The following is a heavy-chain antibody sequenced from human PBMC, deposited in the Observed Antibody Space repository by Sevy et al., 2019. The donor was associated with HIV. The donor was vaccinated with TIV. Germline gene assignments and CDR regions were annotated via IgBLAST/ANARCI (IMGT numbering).Heavy chain of an antibody. CDR1: GFTFSSYA. CDR2: ISYDGSNK. CDR3: ARDHSSGWDY. V-gene: IGHV3-30-3*01. D-gene: IGHD3-22*01. J-gene: IGHJ4*02. Sequence: GGSLGLSCAASGFTFSSYAMHWVRQAPGKGLEWVAVISYDGSNKYYADSVKGRFTISRDNSKNTLYLQMNSLRAEDTAVYYCARDHSSGWDYWGQGTLVTVSS.